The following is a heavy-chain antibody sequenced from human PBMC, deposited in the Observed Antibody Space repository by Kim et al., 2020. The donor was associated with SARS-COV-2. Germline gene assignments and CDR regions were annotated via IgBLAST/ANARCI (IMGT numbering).Heavy chain of an antibody. V-gene: IGHV3-33*01. CDR1: GFTFSSYG. J-gene: IGHJ3*02. CDR2: IWYDGSNK. Sequence: GGSLRLSCAASGFTFSSYGMHWVRQAPGKGLEWVAVIWYDGSNKYYADSVKGRFTISRDNSKNTLYLQMNSLRAEDTAVYYCARELIAATTDAFDIWGQGTMVTVSS. CDR3: ARELIAATTDAFDI. D-gene: IGHD6-13*01.